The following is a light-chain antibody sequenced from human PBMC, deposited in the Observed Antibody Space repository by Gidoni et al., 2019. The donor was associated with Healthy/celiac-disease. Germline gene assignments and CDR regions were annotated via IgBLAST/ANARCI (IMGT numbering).Light chain of an antibody. V-gene: IGLV6-57*02. Sequence: NFMLTQPHSVSESPGKTVTISCTGSSGSIASNYVQWYQQRPGSAPTPVIYEDNQRPSGVPDRFSGSIDSSSNSASLTISGLKTEDEADYYCQSYDSRVVFGGGTKLTVL. CDR3: QSYDSRVV. CDR2: EDN. CDR1: SGSIASNY. J-gene: IGLJ2*01.